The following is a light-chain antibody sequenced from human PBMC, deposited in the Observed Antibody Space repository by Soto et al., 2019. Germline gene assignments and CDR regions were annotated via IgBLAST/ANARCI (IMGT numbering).Light chain of an antibody. V-gene: IGKV2-28*01. CDR2: LGS. CDR3: MQPLQTPLT. J-gene: IGKJ4*01. Sequence: DIVMTQSPLALPVAPGEAASISCKSSQSLLHGNGFNSLNWYLQKPGQSPQLLIYLGSNRASVVPDRISGSGSVTDLTMKISRVEAEDVGVYYCMQPLQTPLTFGEGTKVEIK. CDR1: QSLLHGNGFNS.